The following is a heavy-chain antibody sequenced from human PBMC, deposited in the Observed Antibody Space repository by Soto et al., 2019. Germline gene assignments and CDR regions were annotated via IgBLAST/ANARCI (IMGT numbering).Heavy chain of an antibody. CDR3: ARLKYSYGYFDY. V-gene: IGHV4-59*01. CDR2: IYYSGST. Sequence: ETLSLTCTVSGGSISSYYWSWIRQPPGKGLEWIGYIYYSGSTNYNPSLKSRVTISVDTSKNQFSLKLSSVTAADTAVYYCARLKYSYGYFDYWGQGTLVTSPQ. CDR1: GGSISSYY. J-gene: IGHJ4*02. D-gene: IGHD5-18*01.